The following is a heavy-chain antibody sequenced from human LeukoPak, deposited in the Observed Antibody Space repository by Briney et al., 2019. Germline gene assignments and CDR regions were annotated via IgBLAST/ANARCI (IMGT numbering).Heavy chain of an antibody. CDR2: INPNSGGT. Sequence: ASVKVSCTASGYTFTGYYMHWVRQAPGQGLEWMGWINPNSGGTNYAQKFQGWVTMTRDTSISTAYMELSRLRSDDTAVYYCARDLGRAAGDDYYYYYGMDVWGQGTTVTVSS. CDR3: ARDLGRAAGDDYYYYYGMDV. CDR1: GYTFTGYY. J-gene: IGHJ6*02. V-gene: IGHV1-2*04. D-gene: IGHD6-13*01.